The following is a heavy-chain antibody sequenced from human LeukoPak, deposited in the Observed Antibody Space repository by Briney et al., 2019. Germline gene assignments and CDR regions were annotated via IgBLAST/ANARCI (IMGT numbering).Heavy chain of an antibody. J-gene: IGHJ1*01. Sequence: ASVKVSCKASGYTFTDYYMHWVRQAPGQGLEWMGWINPNSGGTNYAQKFQGRVTMTRDTSISTAYMELTRLRSDDTAVYYCARNIAAAGESQHWGQGTLVTVSS. D-gene: IGHD6-13*01. CDR3: ARNIAAAGESQH. V-gene: IGHV1-2*02. CDR1: GYTFTDYY. CDR2: INPNSGGT.